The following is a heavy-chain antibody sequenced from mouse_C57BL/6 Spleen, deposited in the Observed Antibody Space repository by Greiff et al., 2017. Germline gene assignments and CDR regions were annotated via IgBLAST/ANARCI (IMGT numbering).Heavy chain of an antibody. CDR2: ISSGGDYI. CDR3: TRDRYYGSRNARDY. D-gene: IGHD1-1*01. J-gene: IGHJ4*01. Sequence: VQRVESGEGLVKPGGSLKLSCAASGFTFSSYAMSWVRQTPEKRLEWVAYISSGGDYIYYADTVKGRFTISRDKARNTLYLQMSSLKSEDTATYYCTRDRYYGSRNARDYWGQGTSVTVSS. CDR1: GFTFSSYA. V-gene: IGHV5-9-1*02.